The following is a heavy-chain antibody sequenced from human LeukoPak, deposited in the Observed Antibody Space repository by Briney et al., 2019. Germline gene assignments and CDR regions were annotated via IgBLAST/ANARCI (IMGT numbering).Heavy chain of an antibody. CDR2: IYYSGST. V-gene: IGHV4-39*01. CDR3: ARQTYDILTGYLYYFDY. Sequence: SETLSLTCTVSGGSISSSSYYWGWIRQPPGKGLEWSGSIYYSGSTYYNPSLKSRVTISVDTSKNQFSLKLSSVTAADTAVYYCARQTYDILTGYLYYFDYWGQGTLVTVSS. J-gene: IGHJ4*02. D-gene: IGHD3-9*01. CDR1: GGSISSSSYY.